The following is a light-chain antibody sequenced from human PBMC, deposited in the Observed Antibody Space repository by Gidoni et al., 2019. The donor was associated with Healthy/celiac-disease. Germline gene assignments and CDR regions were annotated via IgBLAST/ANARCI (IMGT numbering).Light chain of an antibody. V-gene: IGKV3-20*01. CDR1: QSVSSGY. CDR3: QQYGSSPRT. CDR2: GES. Sequence: EIVLTQSPGTLSLSPGERATLSCRASQSVSSGYLSWYQQKPGQDPRLLIYGESSRATGIPDRFSGSGSGTDFTLTISRLEPEDCAVYYCQQYGSSPRTFGQGTKLEIK. J-gene: IGKJ2*02.